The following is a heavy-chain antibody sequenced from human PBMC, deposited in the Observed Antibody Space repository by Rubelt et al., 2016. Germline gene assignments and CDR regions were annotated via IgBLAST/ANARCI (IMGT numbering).Heavy chain of an antibody. D-gene: IGHD2-2*01. Sequence: QVQLVQSGAEVKKPGASVKVSCKASGYTFTTYGISWVRQAPGQGLEWMGWLRTYTGNTNYAQKRQGRVTMTTDTSTGTAYMELRSLRSDDTAMYFCARGYCSSANCLFNWFDPWGQGTLVTVSS. CDR2: LRTYTGNT. CDR1: GYTFTTYG. CDR3: ARGYCSSANCLFNWFDP. J-gene: IGHJ5*02. V-gene: IGHV1-18*01.